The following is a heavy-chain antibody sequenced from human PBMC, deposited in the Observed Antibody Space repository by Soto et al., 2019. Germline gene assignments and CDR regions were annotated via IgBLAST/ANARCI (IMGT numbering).Heavy chain of an antibody. J-gene: IGHJ6*02. Sequence: GGSLRLSCAASGFTFSSYAMSWVRQAPGKGLEWVSAISGSGASTYYADSVKGRFTISRDNSKNTLYLQMNSLRAEDTAVYYCAKDDFWSGYAYYYYGMDVWGQGTTVTVSS. CDR3: AKDDFWSGYAYYYYGMDV. CDR2: ISGSGAST. D-gene: IGHD3-3*01. CDR1: GFTFSSYA. V-gene: IGHV3-23*01.